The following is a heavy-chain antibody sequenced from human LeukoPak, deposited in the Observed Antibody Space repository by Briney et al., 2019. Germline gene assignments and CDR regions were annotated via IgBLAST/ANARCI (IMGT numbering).Heavy chain of an antibody. CDR3: ARIGEWELLRYFDY. CDR1: GGTFSSYA. CDR2: IIPIFGTA. V-gene: IGHV1-69*13. J-gene: IGHJ4*02. D-gene: IGHD1-26*01. Sequence: SVKVSCKASGGTFSSYAISWVRQAPGQGLEWMGGIIPIFGTANYAQKFQGRVTITADESTSTAYMELSSLRSEDTAVYYCARIGEWELLRYFDYWGQGTLVTVSS.